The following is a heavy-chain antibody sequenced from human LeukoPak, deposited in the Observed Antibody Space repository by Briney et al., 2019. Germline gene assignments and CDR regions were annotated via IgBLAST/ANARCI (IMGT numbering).Heavy chain of an antibody. J-gene: IGHJ6*03. CDR3: ARSYYYYYMDV. CDR2: ISSSGSTI. Sequence: GSLRLSCAASGFTFSDYYLSWIRQAPGKGLEWVSYISSSGSTIYYADSVKGRFTISRDNAKNSLYLQMNSLRAEDTAVYYCARSYYYYYMDVWGKGTTVTISS. V-gene: IGHV3-11*01. CDR1: GFTFSDYY.